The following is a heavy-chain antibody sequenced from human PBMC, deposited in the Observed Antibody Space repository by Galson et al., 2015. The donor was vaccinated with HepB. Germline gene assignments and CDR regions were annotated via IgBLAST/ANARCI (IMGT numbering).Heavy chain of an antibody. D-gene: IGHD2-15*01. CDR1: GYTFTGYT. V-gene: IGHV1-3*04. CDR3: ARALCSGANCYSELDS. CDR2: INSGTGNT. J-gene: IGHJ4*02. Sequence: SVKVSCKASGYTFTGYTIHWVRQAPGQRLEWMGWINSGTGNTKYSPKFQGRVTITRDTSASTAYMELSSLISEDTAVYYCARALCSGANCYSELDSWGQGTLVTVSS.